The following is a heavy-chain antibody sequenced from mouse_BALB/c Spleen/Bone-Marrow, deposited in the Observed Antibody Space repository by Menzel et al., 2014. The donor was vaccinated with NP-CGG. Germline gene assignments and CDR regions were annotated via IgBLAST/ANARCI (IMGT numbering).Heavy chain of an antibody. CDR2: IDPANGNT. J-gene: IGHJ2*01. CDR3: ADLGDY. Sequence: EVKIEESGAELVKPGASVKLSCSASGFNIKDTYIHWVKQRPEQGLEWIGRIDPANGNTKYDPKFQGKATVTADTSANTGYLQLSSLTSEDTAVYYCADLGDYWGQGTTLTVSS. V-gene: IGHV14-3*02. CDR1: GFNIKDTY. D-gene: IGHD4-1*01.